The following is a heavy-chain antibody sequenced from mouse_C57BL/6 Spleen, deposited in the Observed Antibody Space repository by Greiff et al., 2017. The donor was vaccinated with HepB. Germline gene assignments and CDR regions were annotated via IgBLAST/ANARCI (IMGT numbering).Heavy chain of an antibody. CDR1: GYTFTSYW. Sequence: QVQLQQPGAELVRPGTSVKLSCKASGYTFTSYWMHWVKQRPGQGLEWIGVIDPSDSYTNYNQKFKGKATLTVDTSSSTAYMQLSSLTSEDSAVYYCARVPYYYGSSPAWFAYWGQGTLVTVSA. D-gene: IGHD1-1*01. CDR2: IDPSDSYT. CDR3: ARVPYYYGSSPAWFAY. V-gene: IGHV1-59*01. J-gene: IGHJ3*01.